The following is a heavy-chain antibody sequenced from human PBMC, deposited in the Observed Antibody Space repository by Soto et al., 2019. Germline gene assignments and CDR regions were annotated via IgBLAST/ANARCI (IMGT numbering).Heavy chain of an antibody. CDR2: TSYDGTNK. Sequence: GGSLRLSCAGSGFTFSSYAMSWVRQAPGKGLEWVAATSYDGTNKYYADSVKGRFVIPRDNSKNTLDLQMNTLKAEDTAVYYCARESEDLTSNFDYWGQGTLVTVSS. V-gene: IGHV3-30*09. CDR3: ARESEDLTSNFDY. J-gene: IGHJ4*02. CDR1: GFTFSSYA.